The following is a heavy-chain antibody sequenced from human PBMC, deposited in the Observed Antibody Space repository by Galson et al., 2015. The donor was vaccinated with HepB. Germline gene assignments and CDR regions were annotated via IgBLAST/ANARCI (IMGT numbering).Heavy chain of an antibody. Sequence: SLRLSCAASGFTFSNYAMSWVRQAPGKGLEWVSSISGSGGSTYYADSVKGRFTISRDNSKNTLYLQMNSLRAEDTAVYYCAKDLGDPVLPDDILTGYSFDYWGQGTLATVSS. D-gene: IGHD3-9*01. CDR1: GFTFSNYA. J-gene: IGHJ4*02. CDR3: AKDLGDPVLPDDILTGYSFDY. CDR2: ISGSGGST. V-gene: IGHV3-23*01.